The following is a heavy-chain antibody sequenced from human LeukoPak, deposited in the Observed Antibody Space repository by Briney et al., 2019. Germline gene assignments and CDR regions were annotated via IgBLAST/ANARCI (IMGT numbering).Heavy chain of an antibody. Sequence: GGSLRLSCAASGFTLRSYAMSWVRQAPGKGLEWVSAISGSGGSTYYADSVKGRFTISRDNSKNTLYLQMNSLRAEDTAVYYCAKAPHIVVVPAAYFDYWGQGTLVTVSS. J-gene: IGHJ4*02. CDR2: ISGSGGST. CDR1: GFTLRSYA. D-gene: IGHD2-2*01. V-gene: IGHV3-23*01. CDR3: AKAPHIVVVPAAYFDY.